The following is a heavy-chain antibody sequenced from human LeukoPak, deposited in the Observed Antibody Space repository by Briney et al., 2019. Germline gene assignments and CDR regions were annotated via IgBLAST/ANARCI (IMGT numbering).Heavy chain of an antibody. CDR3: ARDSPAVGATSDY. CDR2: INTVGSGT. V-gene: IGHV3-74*01. Sequence: PGGSRRLSCAASGFTFSTYWMHWVRQAPGAGLVWVSRINTVGSGTSYADFVKGRFTISRDNAKNTLNLQMNSLRAGDTAVYYCARDSPAVGATSDYWGRGTLVPVSS. J-gene: IGHJ4*02. CDR1: GFTFSTYW. D-gene: IGHD1-26*01.